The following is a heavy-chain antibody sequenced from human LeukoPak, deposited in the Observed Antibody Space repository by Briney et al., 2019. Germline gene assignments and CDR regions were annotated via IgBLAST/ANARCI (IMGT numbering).Heavy chain of an antibody. J-gene: IGHJ6*03. CDR1: GGSISSGGYS. V-gene: IGHV4-30-2*01. D-gene: IGHD6-6*01. Sequence: PSQTLFLTCAVSGGSISSGGYSWSWIRQPPGKGLEWIGYIYYSGSTNYNPSLKSRVTMSVDTSKNQFSLKLSSVTAADTAVYYCARDRRGIAARRDYYYYYMDVWGKGTTVTVSS. CDR2: IYYSGST. CDR3: ARDRRGIAARRDYYYYYMDV.